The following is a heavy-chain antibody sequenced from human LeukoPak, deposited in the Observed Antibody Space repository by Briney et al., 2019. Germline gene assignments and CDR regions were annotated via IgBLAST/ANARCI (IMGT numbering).Heavy chain of an antibody. CDR2: ISSSGSYI. V-gene: IGHV3-21*04. CDR1: GFTFSSYS. J-gene: IGHJ6*03. CDR3: ARVLSGRGSLYDYYYYMDV. Sequence: GGSLRLSCAASGFTFSSYSMNWVRQAPGKGLEWVSSISSSGSYISYADSVKGRFTISRDISKNTLYLQMNSLRAEDTAVYYCARVLSGRGSLYDYYYYMDVWGKGTTVTISS. D-gene: IGHD3-10*01.